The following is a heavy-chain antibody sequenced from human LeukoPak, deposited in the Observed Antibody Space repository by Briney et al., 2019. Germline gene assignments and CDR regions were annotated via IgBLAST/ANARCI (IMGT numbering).Heavy chain of an antibody. CDR3: AKGRGYRGYDVFDY. D-gene: IGHD5-12*01. V-gene: IGHV3-23*01. J-gene: IGHJ4*02. CDR1: RFTFSNYA. Sequence: PGGSLRLSCAASRFTFSNYAMSWVRQAPGKGLDWVSAICASGGGTFYADSVKGRFTISRGNSKNTLYLQMKRLRAEDTALYSCAKGRGYRGYDVFDYWGQGTLVTGSS. CDR2: ICASGGGT.